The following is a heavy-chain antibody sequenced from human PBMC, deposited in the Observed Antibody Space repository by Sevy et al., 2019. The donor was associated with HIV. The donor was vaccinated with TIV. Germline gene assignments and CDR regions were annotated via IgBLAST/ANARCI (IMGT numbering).Heavy chain of an antibody. V-gene: IGHV3-21*01. CDR1: GFTFSSYN. CDR3: ARDADCVNGVCYVIFDY. J-gene: IGHJ4*02. D-gene: IGHD2-8*01. CDR2: ISSSSTYI. Sequence: GGSLRLSCAVSGFTFSSYNMSWVRQAPGKGLEWVSSISSSSTYIFYADSVKGRFTISRDNAKNSLYLQMNSLRAEDTAVYYCARDADCVNGVCYVIFDYWGQGTLVTVSS.